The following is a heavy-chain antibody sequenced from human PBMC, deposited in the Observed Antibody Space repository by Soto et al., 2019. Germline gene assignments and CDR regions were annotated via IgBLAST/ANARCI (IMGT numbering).Heavy chain of an antibody. CDR2: INLIGST. V-gene: IGHV4-34*01. D-gene: IGHD3-10*01. CDR1: GGSFSGYY. CDR3: ARGWFGEFD. Sequence: QVQLQQWGAGLLKPSETLSLTCAVYGGSFSGYYWSWIRQPPGKGLEWMGEINLIGSTNYNPSLKIRVTISVDTSKNQFSLKLSSVTAADTAVYYCARGWFGEFDWGQGTLVTVSS. J-gene: IGHJ4*02.